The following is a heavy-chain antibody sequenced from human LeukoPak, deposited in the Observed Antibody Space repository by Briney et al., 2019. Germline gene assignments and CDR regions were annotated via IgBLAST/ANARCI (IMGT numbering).Heavy chain of an antibody. J-gene: IGHJ6*03. CDR2: MNPNSGNT. CDR3: ARGAAARPDYYYYMDV. Sequence: ASVKVSCKASGYTFTSYGINWVRQATGQGLEWMGWMNPNSGNTGYAQKFQGRVTITRNTSISTAYMELSSLRSEDTAVYYCARGAAARPDYYYYMDVWGKGTTVTVSS. CDR1: GYTFTSYG. V-gene: IGHV1-8*03. D-gene: IGHD6-13*01.